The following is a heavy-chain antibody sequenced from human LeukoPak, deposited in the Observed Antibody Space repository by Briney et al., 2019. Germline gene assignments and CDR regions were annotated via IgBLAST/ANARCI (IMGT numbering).Heavy chain of an antibody. D-gene: IGHD3-22*01. Sequence: GASVKVSCKASGYTFTSCGISWVRQAPGQGLEWMGWISAYNGNTNYAQKLQGRVTMTTDTSTSTAYMELRSLRSDDTAVYYCARRRTSPYYYDSSGYYGGLDYWGQGTLVTVSS. CDR2: ISAYNGNT. CDR3: ARRRTSPYYYDSSGYYGGLDY. CDR1: GYTFTSCG. V-gene: IGHV1-18*01. J-gene: IGHJ4*02.